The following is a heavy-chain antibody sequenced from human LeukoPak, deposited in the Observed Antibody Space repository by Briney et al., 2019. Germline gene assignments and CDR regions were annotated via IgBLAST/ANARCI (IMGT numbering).Heavy chain of an antibody. D-gene: IGHD3-22*01. V-gene: IGHV3-33*01. CDR1: GFTFSSYG. Sequence: GGSLRLSCAASGFTFSSYGIHWVRQAPGKGLEWVAVINYDGSNKYYADSVKGRFTISRDNSKHTLYLQMSSLRVEDTAVYYCARAMSKGGRIDYWGQGTLVTVSS. J-gene: IGHJ4*02. CDR3: ARAMSKGGRIDY. CDR2: INYDGSNK.